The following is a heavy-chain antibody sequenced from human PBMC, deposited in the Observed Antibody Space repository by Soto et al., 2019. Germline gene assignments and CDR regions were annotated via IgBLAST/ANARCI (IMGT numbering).Heavy chain of an antibody. Sequence: QLQLQESGSGLVKPSQTLSLTCAGSGGSVISGGYSWSWIRQPQGKRLEWIGYIYHSGSTYYNPYLKSRVTISVDRAKNHFALKLISVTAADTAVYFCARWWMYATRFDPCGQGTLGTVSS. J-gene: IGHJ5*02. CDR2: IYHSGST. CDR3: ARWWMYATRFDP. V-gene: IGHV4-30-2*01. CDR1: GGSVISGGYS. D-gene: IGHD2-8*01.